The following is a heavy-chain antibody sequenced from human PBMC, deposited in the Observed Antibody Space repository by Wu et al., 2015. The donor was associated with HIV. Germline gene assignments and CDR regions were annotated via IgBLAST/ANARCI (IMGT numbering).Heavy chain of an antibody. D-gene: IGHD1-26*01. V-gene: IGHV1-18*01. CDR1: GYTFTGYQ. J-gene: IGHJ2*01. Sequence: QVQLLQSGAEVKKPGASVKVSCKASGYTFTGYQIIWARQAPGQGLEWMGWINTYSGDTKYAQKFQGRVTLTTDTSTRTAYMELRSLRSDDTAVYYCARDADGIVGAKIGRYFDVWGRGSVVRVSS. CDR2: INTYSGDT. CDR3: ARDADGIVGAKIGRYFDV.